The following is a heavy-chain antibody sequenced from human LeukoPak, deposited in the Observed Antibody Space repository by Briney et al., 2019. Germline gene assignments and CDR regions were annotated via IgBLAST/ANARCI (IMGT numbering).Heavy chain of an antibody. V-gene: IGHV1-2*02. D-gene: IGHD2-2*01. CDR3: ARSTDYYYYYMGV. CDR1: GSPFTGYY. Sequence: SVKVSCKASGSPFTGYYMHWVRQAPGQGLEWMGWINPNSGGTNYAQKFQGRVTMTRDTSISTAYMELSRLRSDDTAVYYCARSTDYYYYYMGVWGKGTTVTVSS. J-gene: IGHJ6*03. CDR2: INPNSGGT.